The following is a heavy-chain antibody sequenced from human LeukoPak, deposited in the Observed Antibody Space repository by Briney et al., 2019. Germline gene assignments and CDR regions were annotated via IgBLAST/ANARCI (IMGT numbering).Heavy chain of an antibody. Sequence: GGSLRLSCAASGFTFSSYAMHWVRQAPAKGRGWVAVISYDGSNKYYADSVKGRFTISRDNSKNTLYLQMNSLRAEDTAVYYCARDEGPVGAADYWGQGTLVTVSS. J-gene: IGHJ4*02. CDR1: GFTFSSYA. CDR3: ARDEGPVGAADY. CDR2: ISYDGSNK. V-gene: IGHV3-30-3*01. D-gene: IGHD1-26*01.